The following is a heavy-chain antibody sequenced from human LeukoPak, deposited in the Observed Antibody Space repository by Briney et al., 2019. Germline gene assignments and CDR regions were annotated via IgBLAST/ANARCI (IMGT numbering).Heavy chain of an antibody. J-gene: IGHJ4*02. CDR2: ISSSSSYI. Sequence: GGSLRLSCAASGFTFSSYSMNWVRQAPGKGLEWVSSISSSSSYIYYADSVKGRFTISRDNAKNSLYLQMNSLRAEDTAVYYCAREGYGDYYLDYWGQGTPVTVSS. CDR1: GFTFSSYS. V-gene: IGHV3-21*01. CDR3: AREGYGDYYLDY. D-gene: IGHD3-3*01.